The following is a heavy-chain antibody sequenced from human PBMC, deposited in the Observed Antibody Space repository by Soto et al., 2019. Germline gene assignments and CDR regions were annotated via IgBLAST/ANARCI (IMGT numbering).Heavy chain of an antibody. D-gene: IGHD1-26*01. CDR2: IWYDGSNK. V-gene: IGHV3-33*01. J-gene: IGHJ6*02. CDR1: GFTFSSYG. CDR3: ARGPVVGARYYYGMDV. Sequence: QVQLVESGGGVVQPGRSLRLSCAASGFTFSSYGMHWVRQAPGMGLEWVAVIWYDGSNKYYADSVKGRFTISRDNSKNTLCLQMNSLRAEDTAVYYCARGPVVGARYYYGMDVWGQGTTVTVSS.